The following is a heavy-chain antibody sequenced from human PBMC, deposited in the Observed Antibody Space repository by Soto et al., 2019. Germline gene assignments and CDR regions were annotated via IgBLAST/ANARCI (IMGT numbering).Heavy chain of an antibody. CDR2: ISTSSSNI. Sequence: EVQLVESGGGLVQRGGSLRLSCAASGFSFSYYGMNWVRQAPGKGLEWVSYISTSSSNIYYADSVKGRFTISRDNAKKSLSLQMNSLRAADTAVYYCARETSTGNYYMDVWGKGTTVTVSS. CDR3: ARETSTGNYYMDV. CDR1: GFSFSYYG. J-gene: IGHJ6*03. V-gene: IGHV3-48*01. D-gene: IGHD2-2*01.